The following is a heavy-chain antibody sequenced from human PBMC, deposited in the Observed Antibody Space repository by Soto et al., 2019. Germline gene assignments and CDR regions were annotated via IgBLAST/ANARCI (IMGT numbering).Heavy chain of an antibody. Sequence: QVQLVQSGAEVKTPESSVKVSCKAPGGTFSTYAISWVRQAPGQGLEWMGGIITMFGTANYAQRFQDRVTITADESTNTVYMELSSLRSEDTAVYFCASGIQLWLRRINNGYSGWGQGTLVTVSS. CDR2: IITMFGTA. CDR3: ASGIQLWLRRINNGYSG. J-gene: IGHJ4*02. V-gene: IGHV1-69*12. D-gene: IGHD5-18*01. CDR1: GGTFSTYA.